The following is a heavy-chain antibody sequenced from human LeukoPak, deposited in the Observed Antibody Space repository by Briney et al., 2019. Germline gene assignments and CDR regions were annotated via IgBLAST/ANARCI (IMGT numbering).Heavy chain of an antibody. CDR3: VRDVLYYYGAERLFWFDP. CDR1: GFTFSSHS. Sequence: PGGSLRLSCAASGFTFSSHSMNWVRQAPGKGLEWVSSISSSSIYIYYADSEKGRFTISRDNAKNSLYLQMNSLRVEDTAVYYCVRDVLYYYGAERLFWFDPWGQGTLVTVSS. D-gene: IGHD3-10*01. V-gene: IGHV3-21*01. CDR2: ISSSSIYI. J-gene: IGHJ5*02.